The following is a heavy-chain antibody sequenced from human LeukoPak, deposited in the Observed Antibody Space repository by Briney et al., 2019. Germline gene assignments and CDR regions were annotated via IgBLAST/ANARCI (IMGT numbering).Heavy chain of an antibody. Sequence: SVKVSCKAAGCTFSRYAISWVRQAPGQGLEWMGGIIPVFGTANYAQKFQGRVTITADKSTSTAYMELSSLRSEDTAVYYCARDRCSGGSCYGGSYYYYYMDVWGKGTTVTVSS. V-gene: IGHV1-69*06. CDR2: IIPVFGTA. D-gene: IGHD2-15*01. J-gene: IGHJ6*03. CDR3: ARDRCSGGSCYGGSYYYYYMDV. CDR1: GCTFSRYA.